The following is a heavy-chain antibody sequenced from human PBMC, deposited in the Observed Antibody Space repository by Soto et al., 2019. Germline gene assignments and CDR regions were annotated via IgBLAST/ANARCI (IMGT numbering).Heavy chain of an antibody. Sequence: GGSLRLSCAASGFTFSSYWMHWVRQAPGKGLVWVSRINSDGSSTSYADSVKGRFTISRDNAKNTLYLQMNSLRAEDTAVYYFARDLRYSYDHYYYYGMDVWGQGTTVTVSS. D-gene: IGHD5-18*01. J-gene: IGHJ6*02. CDR3: ARDLRYSYDHYYYYGMDV. CDR1: GFTFSSYW. V-gene: IGHV3-74*01. CDR2: INSDGSST.